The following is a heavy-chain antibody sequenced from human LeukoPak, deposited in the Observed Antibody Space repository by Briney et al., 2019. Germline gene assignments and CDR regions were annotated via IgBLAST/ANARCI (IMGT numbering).Heavy chain of an antibody. V-gene: IGHV3-30*18. Sequence: GESLKISCAASGFTFSSYAMHWVRQAPGKGLEWVALISYDVSNRYYADSVKGRFTISRDNSKNTLYLQMNSLRAEDTAVYYCAKDLKWDLTDGFDYWGQGTLVTVSS. CDR3: AKDLKWDLTDGFDY. CDR2: ISYDVSNR. CDR1: GFTFSSYA. J-gene: IGHJ4*02. D-gene: IGHD1-26*01.